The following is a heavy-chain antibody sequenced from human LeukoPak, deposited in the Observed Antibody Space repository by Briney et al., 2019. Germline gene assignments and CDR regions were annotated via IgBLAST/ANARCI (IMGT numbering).Heavy chain of an antibody. J-gene: IGHJ4*02. CDR1: GSSISIAYY. V-gene: IGHV4-38-2*02. CDR3: ARHWDYYDSSGSYYFDY. D-gene: IGHD3-22*01. Sequence: SETLSLTCTVSGSSISIAYYWGWIRQPPGQGLEWIGSIYHSGSTFYNPSLKSRVTISVDTSKNQFSLKLSSVTAADTAVYYCARHWDYYDSSGSYYFDYWGQGTLVTVSS. CDR2: IYHSGST.